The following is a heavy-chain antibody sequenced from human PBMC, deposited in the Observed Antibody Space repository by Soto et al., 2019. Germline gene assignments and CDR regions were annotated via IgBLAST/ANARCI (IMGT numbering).Heavy chain of an antibody. J-gene: IGHJ6*02. CDR2: IYYSGST. V-gene: IGHV4-39*01. CDR3: ARLGVAGHYYGMDV. Sequence: SETLSLTCTVSGGSLSSSSYYWGWIRQPPGKGLEWIGSIYYSGSTYYNPSLKSRVTISVDTYKNQFSRKLSSVTAADTAVYYCARLGVAGHYYGMDVLGQGTTV. D-gene: IGHD3-3*01. CDR1: GGSLSSSSYY.